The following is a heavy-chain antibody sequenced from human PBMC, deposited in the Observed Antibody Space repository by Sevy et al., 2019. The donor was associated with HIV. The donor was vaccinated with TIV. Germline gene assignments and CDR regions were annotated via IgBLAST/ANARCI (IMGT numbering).Heavy chain of an antibody. Sequence: SETLSLTCSVSGGSISRSYWWTWVRQSPGKGLEWIGEVYHSGSTNYNPSLKSRVTISVDKSKNQFSLKLTSVTAADTAIYFCARKHQYSDLWPYFFDYWGQGTLVTVSS. D-gene: IGHD3-3*01. V-gene: IGHV4-4*02. J-gene: IGHJ4*02. CDR2: VYHSGST. CDR3: ARKHQYSDLWPYFFDY. CDR1: GGSISRSYW.